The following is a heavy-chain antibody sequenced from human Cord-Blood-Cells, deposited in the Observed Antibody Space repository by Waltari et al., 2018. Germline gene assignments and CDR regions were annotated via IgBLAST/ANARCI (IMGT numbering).Heavy chain of an antibody. D-gene: IGHD2-2*02. CDR1: GFTVSSNP. V-gene: IGHV3-53*02. J-gene: IGHJ5*02. CDR2: IYSRGST. Sequence: EVQLVETGGGLIQPGGSLRLSCAASGFTVSSNPLSWVRPAPGKGLEWVSVIYSRGSTYYADSVKGRFTISRDNSKNTLYLQMNSLRAEDTAVYYCARDPDYCSSTSCYTSWGQGTLVTVSS. CDR3: ARDPDYCSSTSCYTS.